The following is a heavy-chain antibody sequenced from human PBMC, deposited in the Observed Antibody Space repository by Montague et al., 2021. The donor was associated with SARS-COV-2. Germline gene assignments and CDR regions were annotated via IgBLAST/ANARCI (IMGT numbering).Heavy chain of an antibody. CDR3: VRQPHDDGLNGPPDF. CDR1: GVSVTDYY. D-gene: IGHD3-9*01. J-gene: IGHJ4*02. V-gene: IGHV4-59*08. Sequence: SETLSLTCTVSGVSVTDYYWSWIRQPPGKGLGWVGDVLYNKGTNFNPSLKSRVAISVDTYKNQFSLRLTLVTAADTAFYYCVRQPHDDGLNGPPDFWGQGTLVTVSS. CDR2: VLYNKGT.